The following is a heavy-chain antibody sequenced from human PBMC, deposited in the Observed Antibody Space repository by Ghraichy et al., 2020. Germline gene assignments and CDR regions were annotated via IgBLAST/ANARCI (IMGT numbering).Heavy chain of an antibody. V-gene: IGHV3-48*02. D-gene: IGHD1-26*01. CDR1: GFTFSSYS. J-gene: IGHJ4*02. Sequence: GGSLRLSCAASGFTFSSYSMNWVRQAPGKGLEWVSYISSSSSTIYYADSVKGRFTISRDNAKNSLYLQMNILRDEDTAVYYCARGGSYGYFDYWGQGTLVTVSS. CDR3: ARGGSYGYFDY. CDR2: ISSSSSTI.